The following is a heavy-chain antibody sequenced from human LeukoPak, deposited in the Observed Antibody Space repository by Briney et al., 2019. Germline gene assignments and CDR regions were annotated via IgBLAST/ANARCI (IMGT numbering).Heavy chain of an antibody. D-gene: IGHD3-22*01. CDR2: INHSGST. J-gene: IGHJ3*02. Sequence: SETLSLTCAVYGGSFSGYYWSWIRQPPGKGLEWIGEINHSGSTNYNPSLKSRVTISVDTSKNQFSLKLSSVTAADTAVYCCARGNYYDYAFDIWGQGTMVTVSS. CDR1: GGSFSGYY. V-gene: IGHV4-34*01. CDR3: ARGNYYDYAFDI.